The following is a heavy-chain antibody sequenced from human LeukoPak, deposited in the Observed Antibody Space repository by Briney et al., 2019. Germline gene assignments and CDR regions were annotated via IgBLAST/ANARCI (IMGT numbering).Heavy chain of an antibody. CDR3: ARGTRGSYSSIHD. Sequence: ASVKVSCKASGYTFSDYYIHWVRQAPGQGLEWVGWIDPNSGGTDSAQKLQGRVTMTRDTSISATYMELRTLTSDDTAVYYCARGTRGSYSSIHDWGQGTLVTVSS. J-gene: IGHJ4*02. V-gene: IGHV1-2*02. CDR1: GYTFSDYY. D-gene: IGHD1-26*01. CDR2: IDPNSGGT.